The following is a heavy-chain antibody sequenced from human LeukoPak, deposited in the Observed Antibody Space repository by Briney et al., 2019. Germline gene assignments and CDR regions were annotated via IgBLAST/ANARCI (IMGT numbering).Heavy chain of an antibody. Sequence: SETLSLTCTVSGDSITGYYWSWIRQPPGKGLEWIGYIYYSGRTNYNPSLKSRVTISVDTSKNQFSLKLSSVTAADTAVYYCAREVTYYWYFDLWGRGTLVTVSS. CDR2: IYYSGRT. V-gene: IGHV4-59*12. CDR1: GDSITGYY. J-gene: IGHJ2*01. CDR3: AREVTYYWYFDL.